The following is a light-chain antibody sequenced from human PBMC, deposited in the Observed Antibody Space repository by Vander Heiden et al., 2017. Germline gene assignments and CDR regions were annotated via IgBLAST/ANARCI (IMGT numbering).Light chain of an antibody. CDR3: SSYTNSGTYV. CDR2: EVN. Sequence: QPALTPPASVSGSPGQSITISCTGTSSDIGVYNYVSWYQQHPGKAPKLMIYEVNNRPAGVSDRFSGSKSGNTASLTISGLQAEDEADYYCSSYTNSGTYVFGTGTKVTVL. V-gene: IGLV2-14*01. J-gene: IGLJ1*01. CDR1: SSDIGVYNY.